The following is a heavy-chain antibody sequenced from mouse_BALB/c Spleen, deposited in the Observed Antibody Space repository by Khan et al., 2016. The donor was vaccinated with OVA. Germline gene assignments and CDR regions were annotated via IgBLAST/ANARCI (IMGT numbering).Heavy chain of an antibody. CDR2: IYWDDDK. CDR1: GISLSTSGVG. V-gene: IGHV8-12*01. CDR3: GRMHGNYYGAMDY. J-gene: IGHJ4*01. Sequence: QVTLKEAGPGILQPSQNLSLTCSFSGISLSTSGVGVSWFRQPSGKGLEWVAHIYWDDDKRHNPSLKCRLTISKDTSSNQVFLKIASVDTADAATYCCGRMHGNYYGAMDYWGQGTSVTVSS. D-gene: IGHD2-1*01.